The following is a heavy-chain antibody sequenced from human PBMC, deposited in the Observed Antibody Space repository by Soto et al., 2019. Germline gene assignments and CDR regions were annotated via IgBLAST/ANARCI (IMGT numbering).Heavy chain of an antibody. CDR1: GYTFTSYG. D-gene: IGHD3-16*02. CDR3: ARDLEDMITFGGVIVNPFDY. V-gene: IGHV1-18*01. J-gene: IGHJ4*02. Sequence: QVQLVQSGAEVKKPGASVKVSCKASGYTFTSYGISWVRQAPGQGLEWMGWISAYNGNTNYAQKLQGRVTMTTDTSTSTAYMGLRSLRSDDTAVYYCARDLEDMITFGGVIVNPFDYWGQGTLVTVSS. CDR2: ISAYNGNT.